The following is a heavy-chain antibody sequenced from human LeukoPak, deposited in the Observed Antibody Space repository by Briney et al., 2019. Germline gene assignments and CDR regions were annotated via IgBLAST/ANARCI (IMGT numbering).Heavy chain of an antibody. D-gene: IGHD5-18*01. Sequence: GGSLRLSCAASGFTVNTNYMTWVRQAPGRGLEWVSVIYSGGGTYYADSVKGRFTISRDSSKNTLYLQMNSLRVEDTAVYYCARVGYSYGYVAYWGQGTLVTVSS. V-gene: IGHV3-66*01. CDR3: ARVGYSYGYVAY. CDR2: IYSGGGT. CDR1: GFTVNTNY. J-gene: IGHJ4*02.